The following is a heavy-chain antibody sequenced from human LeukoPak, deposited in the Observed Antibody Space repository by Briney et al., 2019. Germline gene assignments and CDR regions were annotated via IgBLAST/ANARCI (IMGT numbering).Heavy chain of an antibody. J-gene: IGHJ3*02. V-gene: IGHV3-21*01. Sequence: GGSLRLSCAASGFTFSSYSMNWVRQAPGKGLEWVSSISSSSSYIYYADSVKGRFTISRDNAKNSLYLQMNSLRAEDTAVYYCARAASHYYDSSGYGALTNAFDIWGQGTMVTVSS. CDR2: ISSSSSYI. CDR1: GFTFSSYS. CDR3: ARAASHYYDSSGYGALTNAFDI. D-gene: IGHD3-22*01.